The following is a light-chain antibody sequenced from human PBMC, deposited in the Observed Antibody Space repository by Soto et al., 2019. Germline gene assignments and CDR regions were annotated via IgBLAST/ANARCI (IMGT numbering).Light chain of an antibody. Sequence: ILMTQSPATLSVSPGERATLSCRASQSVSSTLAWYQQKPGQAPRLLLYGASTRATGIPARFSGSGSGTEFTLTISSLQSEDFAVYYCQQYNNWPQTFGQGTKVDIK. CDR1: QSVSST. J-gene: IGKJ1*01. CDR2: GAS. CDR3: QQYNNWPQT. V-gene: IGKV3-15*01.